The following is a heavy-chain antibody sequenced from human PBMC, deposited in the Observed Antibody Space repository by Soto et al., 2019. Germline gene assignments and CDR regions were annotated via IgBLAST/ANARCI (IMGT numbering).Heavy chain of an antibody. CDR2: IMPVFPTP. D-gene: IGHD5-12*01. Sequence: QVQLEQSGAEVQKPGSSVKVSCKASGGTFSSSAFSWVRQAPGQELEWMGGIMPVFPTPDYAQKFQDRVTITADASTSTTNMELSGLRSEDTAIYYCARDKDRLQLGGNYYYILDVWGQGTTVIVSS. J-gene: IGHJ6*02. CDR1: GGTFSSSA. V-gene: IGHV1-69*12. CDR3: ARDKDRLQLGGNYYYILDV.